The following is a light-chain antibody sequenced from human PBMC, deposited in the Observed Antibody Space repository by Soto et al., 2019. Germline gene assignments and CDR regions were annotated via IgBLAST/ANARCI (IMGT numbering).Light chain of an antibody. CDR3: SSYAGSNNLV. V-gene: IGLV2-14*01. Sequence: QSALTQPASLSGSPGQSITISCTGTSSDIGAYDYVSWFQQHPGKAPKLMISEVNNRPSGVSNRFSGSKSGNTAYLTISGLQVEDEAEYYCSSYAGSNNLVFGGGTKVTVL. CDR2: EVN. J-gene: IGLJ2*01. CDR1: SSDIGAYDY.